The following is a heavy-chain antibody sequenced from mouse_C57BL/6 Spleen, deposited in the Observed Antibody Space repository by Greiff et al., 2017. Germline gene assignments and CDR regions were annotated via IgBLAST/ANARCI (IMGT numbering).Heavy chain of an antibody. V-gene: IGHV5-15*04. CDR3: ERRVGKGNAMDY. Sequence: DVMLVESGGGLVQPGGSLKLSCAASGFTFSDYGMAWVRPAPRKGPEWVAFISNLAYSIYYADTVTGRFPISRENAKNTLYLEMSSLRSEDTAMYYSERRVGKGNAMDYWGQGTSVTVSS. CDR1: GFTFSDYG. D-gene: IGHD2-1*01. CDR2: ISNLAYSI. J-gene: IGHJ4*01.